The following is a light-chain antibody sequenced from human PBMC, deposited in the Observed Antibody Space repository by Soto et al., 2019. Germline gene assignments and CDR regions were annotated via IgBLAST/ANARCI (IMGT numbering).Light chain of an antibody. CDR2: WAS. CDR3: QQFYSTLT. Sequence: DIVMTQSPDSLAVSLGERATINCNSSQSVLYSSNNKNYLAWYQQKPGQPPKLLISWASTRESGAPDRFSGSGSGTDFTLTITSLQAEDVAVYYCQQFYSTLTFGPGTRVDIK. J-gene: IGKJ3*01. V-gene: IGKV4-1*01. CDR1: QSVLYSSNNKNY.